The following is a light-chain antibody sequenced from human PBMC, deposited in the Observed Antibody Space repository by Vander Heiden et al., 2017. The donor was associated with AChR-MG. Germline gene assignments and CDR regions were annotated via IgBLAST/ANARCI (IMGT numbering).Light chain of an antibody. J-gene: IGKJ4*01. CDR3: QQLNSYPLT. CDR1: QSISSY. CDR2: AAS. Sequence: DIQLTQSPSFLSASVGDRVTITCRASQSISSYLAWYQQKPGMPPKLLIYAASTLQSGVPSRFSGSGSGTEFTLTISSLQPEDFATYHCQQLNSYPLTFGGGTKVEI. V-gene: IGKV1-9*01.